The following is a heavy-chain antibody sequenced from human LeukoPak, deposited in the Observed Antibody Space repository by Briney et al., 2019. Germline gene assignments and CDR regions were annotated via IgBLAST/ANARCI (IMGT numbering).Heavy chain of an antibody. CDR3: ARVGYCSGGSCGYFQH. CDR1: GGSFSGYY. V-gene: IGHV4-34*01. CDR2: INHSGST. J-gene: IGHJ1*01. Sequence: SETLSLTCAVYGGSFSGYYWSWIRQPPGKGLEWIGEINHSGSTNYNPSLKSRVTISVDTSKNQFSLKLSSVTVADTAVYYCARVGYCSGGSCGYFQHWGQGTLVTVSS. D-gene: IGHD2-15*01.